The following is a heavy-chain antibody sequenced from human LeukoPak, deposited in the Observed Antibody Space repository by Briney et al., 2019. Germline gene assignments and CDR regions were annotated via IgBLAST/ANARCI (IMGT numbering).Heavy chain of an antibody. V-gene: IGHV4-39*07. D-gene: IGHD3-16*01. CDR3: ARDGVGLDAFDI. Sequence: GSLRLSCAASGFTFSSYSMNWVRQPPGKGLEWIGSIYYSGSTYYNPSLKSRVTISVDTSKNQFSLKLSSVTAADTAVYYCARDGVGLDAFDIWGQGTMVTVSS. CDR2: IYYSGST. CDR1: GFTFSSYS. J-gene: IGHJ3*02.